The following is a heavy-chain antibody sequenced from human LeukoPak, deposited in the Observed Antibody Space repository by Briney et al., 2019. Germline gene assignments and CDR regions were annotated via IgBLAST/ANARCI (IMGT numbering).Heavy chain of an antibody. CDR3: ARHLYYYDSSGYYYGYYYFDY. CDR1: GGSFSGYY. CDR2: INHSGST. Sequence: PSETLSLTCAVYGGSFSGYYWSWIRQPPGKGLEWIGEINHSGSTNYNPSLKSRVTISVDTSKNQFSLKLSSVTAADTAVYYCARHLYYYDSSGYYYGYYYFDYWGQGTLVTVSS. J-gene: IGHJ4*02. V-gene: IGHV4-34*01. D-gene: IGHD3-22*01.